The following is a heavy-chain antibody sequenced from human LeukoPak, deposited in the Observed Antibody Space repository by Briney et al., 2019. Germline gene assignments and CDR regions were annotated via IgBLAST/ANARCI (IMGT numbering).Heavy chain of an antibody. D-gene: IGHD2-8*01. CDR3: ARVGYCTNGVCYTGVGFDY. V-gene: IGHV3-48*01. J-gene: IGHJ4*02. CDR1: GITFSSYS. Sequence: PGGSLRLSCVASGITFSSYSMNWVRQAPGKGLEWVSYISSFSGTINYADSVKGRFTISRDNAKNSLYLQMNSLRAEDTAVYYCARVGYCTNGVCYTGVGFDYWGQGTLVTVSS. CDR2: ISSFSGTI.